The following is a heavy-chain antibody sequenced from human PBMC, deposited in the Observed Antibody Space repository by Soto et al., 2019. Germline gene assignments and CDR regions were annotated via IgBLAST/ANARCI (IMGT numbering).Heavy chain of an antibody. V-gene: IGHV3-7*01. J-gene: IGHJ4*02. CDR1: GFTIGDFW. Sequence: GGSLRLSCAASGFTIGDFWMNWVRQAPGKGLEWVANIKQDGSEKYYVGSVKGRFTISRNSAKNSLYLQMDNLRGEDTAVYYCARTVVVVVPDNFDHWGQGTLVTVSS. D-gene: IGHD3-22*01. CDR2: IKQDGSEK. CDR3: ARTVVVVVPDNFDH.